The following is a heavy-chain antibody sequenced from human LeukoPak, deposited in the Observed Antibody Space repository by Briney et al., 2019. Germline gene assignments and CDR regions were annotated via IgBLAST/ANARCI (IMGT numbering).Heavy chain of an antibody. D-gene: IGHD5-24*01. CDR3: AKKPATIKFPFDI. J-gene: IGHJ4*02. CDR2: ISTTGGYT. V-gene: IGHV3-23*01. CDR1: GFSFSTYD. Sequence: PGGSLRLSCVGFGFSFSTYDMGWVRQTPGKGLEWVSAISTTGGYTEDADSVKGRFTISRDNSQNTLFLQMHSLRAEDTAVYYCAKKPATIKFPFDIWGQGTLVTVSP.